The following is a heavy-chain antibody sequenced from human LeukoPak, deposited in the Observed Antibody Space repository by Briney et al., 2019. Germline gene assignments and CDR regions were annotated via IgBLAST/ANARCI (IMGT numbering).Heavy chain of an antibody. CDR3: ATPQHYYDSSGYDDAFDI. CDR2: IIPTFGTA. CDR1: GGTFSSYA. J-gene: IGHJ3*02. Sequence: SVKVSCKASGGTFSSYAISWVRQAPGQGLEWMGGIIPTFGTANYAQKFQGRVTITADDSTSTAYMELSSLRSEDTAVYYCATPQHYYDSSGYDDAFDIWGQGTMVTVSS. V-gene: IGHV1-69*01. D-gene: IGHD3-22*01.